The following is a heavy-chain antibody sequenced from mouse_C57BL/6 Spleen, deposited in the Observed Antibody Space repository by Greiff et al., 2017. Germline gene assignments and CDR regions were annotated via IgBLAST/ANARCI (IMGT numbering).Heavy chain of an antibody. D-gene: IGHD2-4*01. Sequence: VQLQQSGAELARPGASVKLSCKASGYTFTSYGISWVKQRTGQGLEWIGEIYPRSGNTYYNEKFKGKATLTADKSSSTAYMELRSLTSEDSAVYFCARSLYDYDVAWFAYWGQGTLVTVSA. CDR2: IYPRSGNT. V-gene: IGHV1-81*01. CDR3: ARSLYDYDVAWFAY. J-gene: IGHJ3*01. CDR1: GYTFTSYG.